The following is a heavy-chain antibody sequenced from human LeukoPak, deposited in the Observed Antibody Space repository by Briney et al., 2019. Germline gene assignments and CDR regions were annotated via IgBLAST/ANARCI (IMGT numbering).Heavy chain of an antibody. CDR2: ISYDGSNK. Sequence: GRSLRLSCAASGFTFSSYAMHWVRQAPGKGLEWVAVISYDGSNKYYADSVKGRFTISRDNSKNTLYLRMNSLRAEDTAVYYCARPIPLGYCSGGSCPSYYYYYYGMDVWGQGTTVTVSS. V-gene: IGHV3-30*04. D-gene: IGHD2-15*01. CDR3: ARPIPLGYCSGGSCPSYYYYYYGMDV. CDR1: GFTFSSYA. J-gene: IGHJ6*02.